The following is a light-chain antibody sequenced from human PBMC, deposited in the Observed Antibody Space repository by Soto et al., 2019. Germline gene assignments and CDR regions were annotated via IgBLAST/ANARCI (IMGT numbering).Light chain of an antibody. CDR3: QQTRDFPLT. CDR1: QGISRW. Sequence: DIQMTQSPSSVSASVGDTVTVTCRASQGISRWLAWYQQKPGKAPRLLMYAASSLQHGVPPRFSGTYSGTEFTLTISSLQPGDSATYFCQQTRDFPLTFGGGTKVEIK. J-gene: IGKJ4*02. V-gene: IGKV1-12*01. CDR2: AAS.